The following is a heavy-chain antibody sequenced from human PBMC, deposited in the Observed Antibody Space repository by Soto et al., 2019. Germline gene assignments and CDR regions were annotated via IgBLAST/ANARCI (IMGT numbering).Heavy chain of an antibody. CDR1: GFTFSSHS. J-gene: IGHJ6*02. V-gene: IGHV3-21*01. CDR3: VRERGLSSFYGMDV. Sequence: GGSLRLSCAASGFTFSSHSMNWVRQAPGKGLEWVSSISNGSRYIYYADSVKGRFIISRDNAKNSLYLQMNSLRAEDTALYYCVRERGLSSFYGMDVWGQGTTVTVSS. D-gene: IGHD3-10*01. CDR2: ISNGSRYI.